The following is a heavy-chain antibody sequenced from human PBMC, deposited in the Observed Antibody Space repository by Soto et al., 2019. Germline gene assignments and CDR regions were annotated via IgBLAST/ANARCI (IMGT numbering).Heavy chain of an antibody. D-gene: IGHD2-2*02. J-gene: IGHJ6*02. CDR1: GFSVISYE. Sequence: WGSLSLSCAASGFSVISYELSWFRHSPFKWLEWVSYISSSCSSIYYADSVKGRFTISRVNAKNSLYLQMNSLRAEDKTVYYCARVGGYCSSTGCYTVGIYYYYGMAVWGQGTTVTVSS. V-gene: IGHV3-48*03. CDR3: ARVGGYCSSTGCYTVGIYYYYGMAV. CDR2: ISSSCSSI.